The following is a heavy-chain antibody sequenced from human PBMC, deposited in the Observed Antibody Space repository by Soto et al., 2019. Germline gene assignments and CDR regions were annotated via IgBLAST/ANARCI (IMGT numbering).Heavy chain of an antibody. J-gene: IGHJ5*02. CDR3: ARPFGDYGDRTGWFDP. CDR1: CGSISSSSYY. Sequence: QLQLQESGPGLVKPSETLSLTCTFSCGSISSSSYYWGCIRQPPGKGLEWIGSIYYRGSTYYNPPLRGRVIISVDRSKNEFSLRLGSVTAADTAVYYCARPFGDYGDRTGWFDPWGQGTMVTVSS. V-gene: IGHV4-39*01. CDR2: IYYRGST. D-gene: IGHD4-17*01.